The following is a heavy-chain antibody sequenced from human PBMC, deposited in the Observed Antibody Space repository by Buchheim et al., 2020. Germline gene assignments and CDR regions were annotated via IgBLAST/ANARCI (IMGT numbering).Heavy chain of an antibody. D-gene: IGHD6-6*01. CDR3: ARRSIAARPFDY. V-gene: IGHV4-61*01. J-gene: IGHJ4*02. CDR2: IYYSGST. CDR1: GGSVSSGSYY. Sequence: QVQLQESGPGLVKPSETLSLTCTVSGGSVSSGSYYWSWIRQPPGKGLEWIGYIYYSGSTNYNPSLKSRVTISVDTSKNQLSLKLSSVTAADTAVYYCARRSIAARPFDYWGQGTL.